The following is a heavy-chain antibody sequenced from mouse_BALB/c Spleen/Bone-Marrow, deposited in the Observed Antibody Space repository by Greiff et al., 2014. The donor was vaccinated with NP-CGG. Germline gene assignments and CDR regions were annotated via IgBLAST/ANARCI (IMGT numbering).Heavy chain of an antibody. CDR1: GFSFNSYG. CDR2: ISCGGSYT. V-gene: IGHV5-9-2*01. CDR3: ARHAYYDQTEVSFVY. J-gene: IGHJ3*01. Sequence: EVMLVESGGGLVKSGGSLKLSCAASGFSFNSYGMSWVRQTPEKRLEWVATISCGGSYTFYPDSVKGRFTTSRDNAKNNLYLQLSSLRSEDTALYYCARHAYYDQTEVSFVYWGQGTLVTVSA. D-gene: IGHD2-4*01.